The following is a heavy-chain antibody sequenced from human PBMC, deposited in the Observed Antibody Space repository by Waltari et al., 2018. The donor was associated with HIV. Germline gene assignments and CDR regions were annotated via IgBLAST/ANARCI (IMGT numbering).Heavy chain of an antibody. D-gene: IGHD5-18*01. V-gene: IGHV3-49*04. CDR1: GFTFGDYA. J-gene: IGHJ4*02. CDR2: IRSKAYGGTT. Sequence: EVQLVESGGGLVQPGRSLRLSCTASGFTFGDYAMSWVRQAPGKGLEWVGFIRSKAYGGTTEYAGSVKGRFTISRDDSKSIAYLQMNSLKTEDTAVYYCTRAGYSYGSLVWWGQGTLVTVSS. CDR3: TRAGYSYGSLVW.